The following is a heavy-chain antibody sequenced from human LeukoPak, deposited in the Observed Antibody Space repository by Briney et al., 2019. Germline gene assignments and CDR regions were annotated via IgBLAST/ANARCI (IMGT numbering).Heavy chain of an antibody. CDR3: ARAESGWPYYMDV. CDR1: GGSIRSYY. CDR2: IYYSGST. D-gene: IGHD6-19*01. J-gene: IGHJ6*03. V-gene: IGHV4-59*01. Sequence: SETLSLTCTVSGGSIRSYYWTWIRQPPGKGLEWIGYIYYSGSTNYKPSLKSRVTISVDTSKNQLSLRLSSVTAADTAVYYCARAESGWPYYMDVWGKGTTVTISS.